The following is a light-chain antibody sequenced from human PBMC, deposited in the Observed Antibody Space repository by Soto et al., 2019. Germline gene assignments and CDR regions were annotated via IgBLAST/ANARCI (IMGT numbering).Light chain of an antibody. CDR3: QQCKSYPLT. CDR2: AAS. J-gene: IGKJ4*02. Sequence: DIQMTQSPSSLSASAGDRVTITCRASQSISSYLNWYQQTPGKAPKLLIYAASTLQSGVPSRFSGSGSGTDFTLTISSLQPEDFATYYCQQCKSYPLTFGGGTKVDIK. CDR1: QSISSY. V-gene: IGKV1-39*01.